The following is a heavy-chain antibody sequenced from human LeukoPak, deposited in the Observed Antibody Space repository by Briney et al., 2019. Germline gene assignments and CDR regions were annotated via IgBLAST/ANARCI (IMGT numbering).Heavy chain of an antibody. D-gene: IGHD6-19*01. J-gene: IGHJ4*02. V-gene: IGHV1-18*01. CDR2: ISDYNGNT. CDR3: ARAKQWLVRGDHFDY. Sequence: ASVKVSCKASGYTFTSYGISWVRQAPGQGLEWMGWISDYNGNTNYAQKLQGRATMTTDTSTSTAYMELRSLRSDDTAVYYCARAKQWLVRGDHFDYWGQGTLVTVSS. CDR1: GYTFTSYG.